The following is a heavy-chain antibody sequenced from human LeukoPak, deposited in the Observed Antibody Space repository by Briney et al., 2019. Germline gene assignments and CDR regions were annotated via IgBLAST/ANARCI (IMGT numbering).Heavy chain of an antibody. CDR2: IYYSGST. J-gene: IGHJ4*02. CDR3: ARLNDGPLDY. Sequence: SETLSLTCTVSGDSISSYYWSWIRQPPGKGLEWIGYIYYSGSTNYNPSLKSRVTISVDTSKNQFSLKLSSVTAADTAVYYCARLNDGPLDYWGQGTLVTVSS. D-gene: IGHD5-24*01. V-gene: IGHV4-59*08. CDR1: GDSISSYY.